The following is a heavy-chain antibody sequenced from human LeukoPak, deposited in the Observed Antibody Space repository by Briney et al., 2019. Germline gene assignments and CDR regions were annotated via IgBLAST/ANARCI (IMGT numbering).Heavy chain of an antibody. D-gene: IGHD2-2*01. V-gene: IGHV1-24*01. Sequence: ASVNVSCNFSGYGGTEGSMHWVRLAPGQGLEWMGVFDPEDGETIYAHKFQDRVTMTEDTSTDTAYMELSSLRSEDTAVYYCATRVVPAALGGMDVWGKGTTVTVSS. CDR2: FDPEDGET. CDR3: ATRVVPAALGGMDV. J-gene: IGHJ6*04. CDR1: GYGGTEGS.